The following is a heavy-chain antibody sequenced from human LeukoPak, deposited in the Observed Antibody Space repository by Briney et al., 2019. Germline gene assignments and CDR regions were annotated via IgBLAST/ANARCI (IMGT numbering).Heavy chain of an antibody. J-gene: IGHJ4*02. V-gene: IGHV3-13*01. CDR2: IDRDGVT. Sequence: GGSLRLSCAASGFIFSKYDIHWVRQVTGKGLEWVSGIDRDGVTYYSGSVKGRFTSSRENAKNSLDLQMNTLRAGDTGVYYCARENLEYGDYAIDYWGQGSLVIVSS. CDR3: ARENLEYGDYAIDY. CDR1: GFIFSKYD. D-gene: IGHD4-17*01.